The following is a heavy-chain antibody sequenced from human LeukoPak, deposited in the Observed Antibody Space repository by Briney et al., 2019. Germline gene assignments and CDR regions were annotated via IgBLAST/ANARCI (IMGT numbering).Heavy chain of an antibody. D-gene: IGHD6-13*01. Sequence: GASVKVSCKASGYTFTGYYMHWVRQAPGQGLEWMGWINPNSGGTNYAQKFQGRVTMTRDTSISTAYMELSRLRSDDTAVYYCASGLRGYSSSWYELDFDYWGQGTLVTVSS. CDR1: GYTFTGYY. V-gene: IGHV1-2*02. J-gene: IGHJ4*02. CDR2: INPNSGGT. CDR3: ASGLRGYSSSWYELDFDY.